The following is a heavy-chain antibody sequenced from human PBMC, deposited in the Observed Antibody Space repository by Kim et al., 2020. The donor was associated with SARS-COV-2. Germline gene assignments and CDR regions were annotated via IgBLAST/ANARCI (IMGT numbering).Heavy chain of an antibody. CDR1: GFTFSNAW. D-gene: IGHD6-13*01. CDR3: TTDRRMVGRIAAAGTAYFDY. Sequence: GGSLRLSCAASGFTFSNAWMSWVRQAPGKGLEWVGRIKSKTDGGTTDYAAPVKGRFTISRDDSKNTLYLQMNSLKTEDTAVYYCTTDRRMVGRIAAAGTAYFDYWGQGTLVTVSS. V-gene: IGHV3-15*01. CDR2: IKSKTDGGTT. J-gene: IGHJ4*02.